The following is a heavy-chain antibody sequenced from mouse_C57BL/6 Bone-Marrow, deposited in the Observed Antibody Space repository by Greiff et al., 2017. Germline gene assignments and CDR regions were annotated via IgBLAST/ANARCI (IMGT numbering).Heavy chain of an antibody. J-gene: IGHJ3*01. CDR3: ASGAYGCSSDVAWFAN. CDR1: GYTFTSYW. D-gene: IGHD1-1*01. V-gene: IGHV1-74*01. Sequence: QVQLQQPGAELVKPGASVKVSCKASGYTFTSYWMHWVKQRPGQGLEWIGRIHPSASDTNYNQKFKGKATLTVDKSSRTAYMQLSRLSSEDSAVYYCASGAYGCSSDVAWFANWGPGTLGTVSA. CDR2: IHPSASDT.